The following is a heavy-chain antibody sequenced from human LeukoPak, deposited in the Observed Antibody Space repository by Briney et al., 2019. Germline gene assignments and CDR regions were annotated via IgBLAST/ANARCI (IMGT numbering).Heavy chain of an antibody. Sequence: ASVKVSCKASGYTFTGYYMHWVRQAPGQRREWMGWVNPNSGGTNYAQKFQGRVTMTRDTSISTAYMELSRLTSDDTAVYYCARVIEYSGYDFRFDYWGQGTLVTVSS. CDR3: ARVIEYSGYDFRFDY. D-gene: IGHD5-12*01. CDR1: GYTFTGYY. V-gene: IGHV1-2*02. CDR2: VNPNSGGT. J-gene: IGHJ4*02.